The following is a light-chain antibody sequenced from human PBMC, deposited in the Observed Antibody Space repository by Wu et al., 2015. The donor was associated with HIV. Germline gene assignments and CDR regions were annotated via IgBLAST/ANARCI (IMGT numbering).Light chain of an antibody. V-gene: IGKV1-12*01. Sequence: QMTQSPSSVSASVGERVTITCRASQDIGTWLAWYQQKPGKAPKLLIYAASSLHSGVPSRFSGSGSGTDFTLTISSVQPEDFATYFCQQANSFPLFTFGPGTKVDLK. J-gene: IGKJ3*01. CDR2: AAS. CDR1: QDIGTW. CDR3: QQANSFPLFT.